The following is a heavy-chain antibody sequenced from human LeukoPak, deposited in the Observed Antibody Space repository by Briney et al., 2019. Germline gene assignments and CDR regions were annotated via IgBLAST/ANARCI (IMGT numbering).Heavy chain of an antibody. D-gene: IGHD3-3*01. CDR1: GGSISSSSYY. CDR3: ARDGSSRYYDFWSYYMDV. CDR2: IYYSGST. J-gene: IGHJ6*03. Sequence: SETLSLTCTVSGGSISSSSYYWGWIRQPPGKGLEWIGSIYYSGSTYYNPSLKSRVTTSVDTSKNQFSLKLSSVTAADTAVYYCARDGSSRYYDFWSYYMDVWGKGTTVTVSS. V-gene: IGHV4-39*07.